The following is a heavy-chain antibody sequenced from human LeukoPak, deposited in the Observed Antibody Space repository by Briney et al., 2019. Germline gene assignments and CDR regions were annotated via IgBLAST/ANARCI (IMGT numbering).Heavy chain of an antibody. Sequence: ASVKVSCKASGGTFGSYAISWVRQAPGQGLEWMGRIIPIFGTANYAQKFQGRVTITTDESTSTAYIELSSLRSEDTAVYYCARDAAAATVRDWGQGTLVTVSS. D-gene: IGHD6-13*01. CDR1: GGTFGSYA. J-gene: IGHJ4*02. CDR2: IIPIFGTA. V-gene: IGHV1-69*05. CDR3: ARDAAAATVRD.